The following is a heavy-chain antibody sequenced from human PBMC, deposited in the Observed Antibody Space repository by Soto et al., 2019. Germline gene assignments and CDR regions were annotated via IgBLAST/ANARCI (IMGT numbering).Heavy chain of an antibody. CDR1: GYTFTSYG. Sequence: ASVKVSCKASGYTFTSYGISWVRQAPGQGLEWMGWISAYNGNTNYAQKLQGRVTMTTDTSTSTAYMELRSLRSDDTAVYYCARDQQPTYGVLFIWFDTWGQGTLVTVSS. D-gene: IGHD4-17*01. J-gene: IGHJ5*02. CDR3: ARDQQPTYGVLFIWFDT. CDR2: ISAYNGNT. V-gene: IGHV1-18*04.